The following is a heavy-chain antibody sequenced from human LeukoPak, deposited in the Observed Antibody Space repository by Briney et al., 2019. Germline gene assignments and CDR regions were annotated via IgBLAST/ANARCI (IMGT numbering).Heavy chain of an antibody. CDR2: IYTSGST. CDR3: ARDRRDGYNLYYFDL. CDR1: GGSIYSGSYY. D-gene: IGHD5-24*01. Sequence: PSETLSLTCTVSGGSIYSGSYYWSWIRQPAGKGLEWIGRIYTSGSTNYNPSLKSRLTISVDTSKNQFSLKLSSVTAADTAVYYCARDRRDGYNLYYFDLWGQGTLVTVSS. V-gene: IGHV4-61*02. J-gene: IGHJ4*02.